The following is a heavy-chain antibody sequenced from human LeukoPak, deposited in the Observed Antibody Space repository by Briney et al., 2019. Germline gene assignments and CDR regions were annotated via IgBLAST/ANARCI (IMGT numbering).Heavy chain of an antibody. CDR1: GFTFSTYA. CDR3: AKARSGSSASCYNY. V-gene: IGHV3-23*01. J-gene: IGHJ4*02. Sequence: PGGSLRPSCAASGFTFSTYAMSWVRQAPGKGLEWVSVISGSDGSTYYADSVKGRFTISRDNSENTLYLQMNSLRAEDTAVYYCAKARSGSSASCYNYWGQGTLVTVSS. CDR2: ISGSDGST. D-gene: IGHD2-2*01.